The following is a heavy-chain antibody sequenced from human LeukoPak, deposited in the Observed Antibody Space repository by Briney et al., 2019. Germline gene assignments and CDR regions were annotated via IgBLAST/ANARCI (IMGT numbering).Heavy chain of an antibody. CDR1: GASISSLY. J-gene: IGHJ6*03. CDR3: ARGSGSYGSNMDV. CDR2: MYYDGST. D-gene: IGHD3-10*01. Sequence: PSETLSLTCAVSGASISSLYWNWIRQPPGKGLEYIGYMYYDGSTNYNPSLKSRVTISKATSKNQFSLKLTSVTVADTAIYYCARGSGSYGSNMDVWGKGTTVTISS. V-gene: IGHV4-59*01.